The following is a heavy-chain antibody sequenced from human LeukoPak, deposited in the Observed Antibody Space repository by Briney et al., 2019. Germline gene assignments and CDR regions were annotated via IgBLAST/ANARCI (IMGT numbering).Heavy chain of an antibody. CDR1: GFTFSSYE. D-gene: IGHD6-13*01. J-gene: IGHJ6*02. Sequence: GGSPRLSCAASGFTFSSYEVNWVRRAPGKGLEWVSYISSSDRTTHYADSVKGRFTISRDNAKDSLYLQMNSLRAEDTAVYYCARVATAGTTFYYGMDVWGQGTTVTVSS. CDR2: ISSSDRTT. CDR3: ARVATAGTTFYYGMDV. V-gene: IGHV3-48*03.